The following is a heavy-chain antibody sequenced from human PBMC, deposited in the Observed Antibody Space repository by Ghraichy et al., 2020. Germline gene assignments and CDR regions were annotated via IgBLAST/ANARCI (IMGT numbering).Heavy chain of an antibody. CDR3: ARSSYYGSGSYYKGGAFDI. J-gene: IGHJ3*02. CDR2: IDWDDDK. Sequence: SGPTLVKPTQTLTLTCTFSGFSLSTSGMCVSWIRQPPGKALEWLARIDWDDDKYYSTSLKTRLTISKDTSKNQVVLTMTNMDPVDTATYYCARSSYYGSGSYYKGGAFDIWGQGTMVTVSS. CDR1: GFSLSTSGMC. D-gene: IGHD3-10*01. V-gene: IGHV2-70*11.